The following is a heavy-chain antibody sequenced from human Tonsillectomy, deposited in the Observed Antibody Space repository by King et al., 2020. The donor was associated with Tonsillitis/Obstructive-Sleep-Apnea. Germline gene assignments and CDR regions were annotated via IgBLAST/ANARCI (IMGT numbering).Heavy chain of an antibody. D-gene: IGHD6-13*01. Sequence: MQLQESGPGLVKPSETLSLTCTVSGGSISSYYWSWIRQPAGKGLEWIGLIDTSGNTNYNPSLKTRCTMSVDTAKNQFSLKLSSVTAADTAVYYCARDLSSSPYNWFDPWGQGILVTVSS. CDR2: IDTSGNT. CDR3: ARDLSSSPYNWFDP. CDR1: GGSISSYY. V-gene: IGHV4-4*07. J-gene: IGHJ5*02.